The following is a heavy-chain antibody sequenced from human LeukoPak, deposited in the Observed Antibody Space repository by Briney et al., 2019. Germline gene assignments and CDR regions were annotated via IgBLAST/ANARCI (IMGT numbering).Heavy chain of an antibody. CDR2: SSSSSSYK. CDR1: GFAFSTCS. D-gene: IGHD3-22*01. CDR3: ARGRVDSSGYSPWALDI. J-gene: IGHJ3*02. V-gene: IGHV3-21*01. Sequence: PGGSLRLSCAASGFAFSTCSMNWVRQAPGKGLEWVSSSSSSSSYKNYADSVKGRFTISRDNAKNSLYLQMNSLRAEDTAVYYCARGRVDSSGYSPWALDIWGQGTMVTVSS.